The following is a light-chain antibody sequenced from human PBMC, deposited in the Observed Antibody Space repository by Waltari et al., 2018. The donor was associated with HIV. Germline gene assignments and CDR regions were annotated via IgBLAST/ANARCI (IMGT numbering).Light chain of an antibody. Sequence: EVVMTPSPATLSVSPGERSTLSCRASQSLSSNLVWYQQKPGQAPRLLIYGASTRATGIPARFSGSGSGTEFTLTISSLQSEDFAVYYCQQYSGTFGQGTKVEIK. V-gene: IGKV3-15*01. CDR3: QQYSGT. CDR1: QSLSSN. CDR2: GAS. J-gene: IGKJ1*01.